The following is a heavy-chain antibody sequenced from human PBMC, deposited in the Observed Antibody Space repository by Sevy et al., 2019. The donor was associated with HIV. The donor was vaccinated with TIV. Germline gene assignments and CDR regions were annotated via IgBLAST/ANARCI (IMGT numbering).Heavy chain of an antibody. Sequence: GGSLRLSCAASGFTFSSYGMHWVRQAPGKGLEWVALMSPDGSNKYYADSVKGRFTISRDNSKNTLYLQMNSLRAEDTAVYYCAKGYSSGWYHSALHYWGQGTLVTVSS. D-gene: IGHD6-19*01. J-gene: IGHJ4*02. CDR3: AKGYSSGWYHSALHY. CDR1: GFTFSSYG. CDR2: MSPDGSNK. V-gene: IGHV3-30*18.